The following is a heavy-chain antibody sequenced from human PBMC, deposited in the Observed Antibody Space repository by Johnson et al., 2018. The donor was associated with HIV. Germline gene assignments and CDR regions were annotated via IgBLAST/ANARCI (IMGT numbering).Heavy chain of an antibody. CDR2: INWNGGST. Sequence: VQLVESGGGVVRPGGSLRLSCAASGFNFDDYGMSWVRQAPGKGLAWVSGINWNGGSTGYADSVTGRFTISRDNAKNSLYLQMNSLRAEDTALYYCAIDLDYRNYEGPRAFDIWGQGTMVTVSS. CDR1: GFNFDDYG. V-gene: IGHV3-20*04. D-gene: IGHD4-11*01. J-gene: IGHJ3*02. CDR3: AIDLDYRNYEGPRAFDI.